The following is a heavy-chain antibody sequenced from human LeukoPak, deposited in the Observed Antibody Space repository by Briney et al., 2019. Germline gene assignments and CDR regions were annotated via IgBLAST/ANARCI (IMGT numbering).Heavy chain of an antibody. CDR2: IKQDGTEK. D-gene: IGHD6-6*01. J-gene: IGHJ6*03. CDR3: ARDRQGDSMDV. Sequence: GGSLRLSCAASGFNLKSYWMSWVRQAPGKGLEWVANIKQDGTEKNYVDSVKGRFIISRDNTKKSLYLQMNGLRAEDTAVYYCARDRQGDSMDVWGKGTTVAVSS. V-gene: IGHV3-7*01. CDR1: GFNLKSYW.